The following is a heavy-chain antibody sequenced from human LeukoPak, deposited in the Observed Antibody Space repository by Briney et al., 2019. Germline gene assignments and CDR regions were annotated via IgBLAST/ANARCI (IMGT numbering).Heavy chain of an antibody. Sequence: SETLSLTCTVSGGSISSSSYYWGWIRQPPGKGLEWIGSIYYSGSTYYNPSLKSRVTISVDTSKNQFSLKLSSVTAADTAVYYCARLLAVAAPDDFDYWGQGTLVTVSS. CDR1: GGSISSSSYY. J-gene: IGHJ4*02. CDR3: ARLLAVAAPDDFDY. CDR2: IYYSGST. V-gene: IGHV4-39*01. D-gene: IGHD6-19*01.